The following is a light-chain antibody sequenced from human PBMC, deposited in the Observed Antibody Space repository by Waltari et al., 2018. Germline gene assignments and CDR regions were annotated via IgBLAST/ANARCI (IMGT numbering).Light chain of an antibody. CDR2: RNN. J-gene: IGLJ1*01. V-gene: IGLV1-47*01. CDR3: ASWDESHYV. CDR1: ISNLGSNY. Sequence: QSVLTQPPSASETPGQRVIISCSGSISNLGSNYLYWYQQLPGTAPKLLIYRNNQRPSGVPPRISGSKSGHSASLAISGRRSEDEGVYYCASWDESHYVFGSGTRVTVV.